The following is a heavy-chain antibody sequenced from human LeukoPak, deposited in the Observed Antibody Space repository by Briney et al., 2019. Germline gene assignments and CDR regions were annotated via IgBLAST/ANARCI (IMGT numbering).Heavy chain of an antibody. V-gene: IGHV3-74*01. Sequence: PGGSLRLSCAASGFTFSSHWMHWVRQVPGKGLVWLSRIDSGGGDTIDADSVKGRFTISRDNSKNTLYLQMNSLRAEDTAVYYCVREGYGPGNYPFDYWGQGTLATVSS. D-gene: IGHD3-10*01. CDR2: IDSGGGDT. J-gene: IGHJ4*02. CDR1: GFTFSSHW. CDR3: VREGYGPGNYPFDY.